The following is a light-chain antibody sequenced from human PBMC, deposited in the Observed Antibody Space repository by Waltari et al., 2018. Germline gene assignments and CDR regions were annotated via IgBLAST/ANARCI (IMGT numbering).Light chain of an antibody. Sequence: DIVMTQSPLSLPVIPGEPASISCRSSKSLLHSNGYNYLDWYLQKPGQSPQLLIYLGSDRASGVPDRFSGSGSGTEFTLKISRVEADDVGVYYCMQPLQTPWTFGQGTKVEIK. CDR2: LGS. CDR1: KSLLHSNGYNY. CDR3: MQPLQTPWT. J-gene: IGKJ1*01. V-gene: IGKV2-28*01.